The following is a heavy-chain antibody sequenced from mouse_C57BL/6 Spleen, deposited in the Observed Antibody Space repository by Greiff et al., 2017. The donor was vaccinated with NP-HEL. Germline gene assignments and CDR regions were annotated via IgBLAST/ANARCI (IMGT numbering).Heavy chain of an antibody. CDR2: IYPGDGDT. CDR3: ARPHDYDEGVYYAMDY. V-gene: IGHV1-82*01. D-gene: IGHD2-4*01. J-gene: IGHJ4*01. CDR1: GYAFSSSW. Sequence: QVQLQQSGPELVKPGASVKISCKASGYAFSSSWMNWVKQRPGKGLEWIGRIYPGDGDTNYNGKFKGKATLTADKSSSTAYMQLSSLTSEDSAVYFCARPHDYDEGVYYAMDYWGQGTSVTVSS.